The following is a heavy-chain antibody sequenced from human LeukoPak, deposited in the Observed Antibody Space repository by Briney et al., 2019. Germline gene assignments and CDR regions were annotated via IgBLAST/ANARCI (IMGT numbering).Heavy chain of an antibody. D-gene: IGHD3-10*01. CDR1: GFTFSSYG. CDR3: AKDGTFTYYYGSGSYSDY. V-gene: IGHV3-30*18. CDR2: ISYDGSNK. Sequence: GGSLRLSCAASGFTFSSYGMHWVRQAPGKGLEWVAVISYDGSNKYYADSVKGRFTISRDNSKNTLYLQMNSLRAEDTAVYYCAKDGTFTYYYGSGSYSDYWGQGTLVTVSS. J-gene: IGHJ4*02.